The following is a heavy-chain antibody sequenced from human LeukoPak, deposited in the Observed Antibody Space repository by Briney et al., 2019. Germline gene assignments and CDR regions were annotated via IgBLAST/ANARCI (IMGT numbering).Heavy chain of an antibody. CDR3: ARVGGTVAGTLPYNWFDP. V-gene: IGHV4-31*03. CDR2: IYYSGST. CDR1: GGSISSGGYY. J-gene: IGHJ5*02. Sequence: PSQTLSLTCTVSGGSISSGGYYWSWIRQHPGKGLEWIGYIYYSGSTYYNPSLKSRVTISVDTSKNQFSLKLSSVTAADTAVYYCARVGGTVAGTLPYNWFDPWGQGTLVTVSS. D-gene: IGHD6-19*01.